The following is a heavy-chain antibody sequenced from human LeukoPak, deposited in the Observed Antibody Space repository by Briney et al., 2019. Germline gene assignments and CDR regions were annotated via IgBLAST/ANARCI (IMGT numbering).Heavy chain of an antibody. Sequence: ASVKVSCKASGYTFTGYYMHWVRQAPGQGLEWMGWINPNSGGTNYAQKFQGRVTMTRDTSISTAYMELRSLRSDDTAVYYCATNIAVAGDAFDIWGQGTMVTVSS. J-gene: IGHJ3*02. CDR1: GYTFTGYY. CDR2: INPNSGGT. D-gene: IGHD6-19*01. CDR3: ATNIAVAGDAFDI. V-gene: IGHV1-2*02.